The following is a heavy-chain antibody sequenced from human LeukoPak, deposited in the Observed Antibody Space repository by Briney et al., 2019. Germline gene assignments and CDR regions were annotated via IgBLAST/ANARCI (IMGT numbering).Heavy chain of an antibody. J-gene: IGHJ4*02. V-gene: IGHV4-31*03. CDR3: ARGPPIKYDILTGYYNFDS. CDR1: GYSISDGGYF. CDR2: MYYRGAT. Sequence: SQTLSLTCTVSGYSISDGGYFWSWVRQHPGKGLEWIGYMYYRGATYYNPSLKSRVSISVDASKNLFSLNLSSVTAADTAVYYCARGPPIKYDILTGYYNFDSWGQGTLVTVSS. D-gene: IGHD3-9*01.